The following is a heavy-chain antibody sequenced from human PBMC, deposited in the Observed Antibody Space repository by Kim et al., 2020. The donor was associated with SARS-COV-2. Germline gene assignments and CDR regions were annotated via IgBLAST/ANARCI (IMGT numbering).Heavy chain of an antibody. Sequence: SETLSLTCAVYGGSFSGYYWSWIRQPPGKGLEWIGEINHSGSTNYNPSLKSRVTISVDTSKNQFSLKLSSVTAADTAVYYCARFSSYCGGDCYQYPPTYYYYGMDVWGQGTTVTVSS. V-gene: IGHV4-34*01. D-gene: IGHD2-21*02. J-gene: IGHJ6*02. CDR3: ARFSSYCGGDCYQYPPTYYYYGMDV. CDR1: GGSFSGYY. CDR2: INHSGST.